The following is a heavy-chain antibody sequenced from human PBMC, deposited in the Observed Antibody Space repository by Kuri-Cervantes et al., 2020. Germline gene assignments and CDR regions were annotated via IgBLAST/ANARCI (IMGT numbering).Heavy chain of an antibody. V-gene: IGHV3-30-3*01. D-gene: IGHD6-6*01. CDR3: ASATTYSSSSPLFY. CDR1: GFTFSSYW. J-gene: IGHJ4*02. CDR2: ISYDGSNK. Sequence: GGSLRLSCAASGFTFSSYWMSWVRQAPGKGLEWVAVISYDGSNKYYADSVKGRFTISRDNSKNTLYLQMNSLRAEDTAVYYCASATTYSSSSPLFYWGQGTLVTVSS.